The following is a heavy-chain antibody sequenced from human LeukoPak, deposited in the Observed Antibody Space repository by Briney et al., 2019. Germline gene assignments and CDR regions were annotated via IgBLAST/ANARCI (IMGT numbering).Heavy chain of an antibody. D-gene: IGHD3-22*01. CDR2: IKSKTDGGTT. Sequence: GGSLRLSCAASGFTFSNAWMSWVRQAPGKGLEWVGRIKSKTDGGTTDYAAPVKGRFTISRDDSKNTLYLQMNSLKTEDTAVYYCTTDPVSHYYDSSGYLSWGQGTLVTVSS. V-gene: IGHV3-15*01. CDR3: TTDPVSHYYDSSGYLS. CDR1: GFTFSNAW. J-gene: IGHJ4*02.